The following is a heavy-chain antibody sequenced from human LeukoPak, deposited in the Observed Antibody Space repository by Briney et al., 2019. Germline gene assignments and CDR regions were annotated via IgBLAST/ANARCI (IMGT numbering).Heavy chain of an antibody. CDR2: FDPEDGET. Sequence: ASVKVSCKVGECSLGELCRYRGWPAHGKRLEWMGGFDPEDGETIYAQKFQGRVTMTEDTSTDTAYMELSSLRFEDTAVYYCATDLSGSGSYPAGWGQGTLVTVSS. J-gene: IGHJ4*02. D-gene: IGHD1-26*01. CDR1: ECSLGELC. V-gene: IGHV1-24*01. CDR3: ATDLSGSGSYPAG.